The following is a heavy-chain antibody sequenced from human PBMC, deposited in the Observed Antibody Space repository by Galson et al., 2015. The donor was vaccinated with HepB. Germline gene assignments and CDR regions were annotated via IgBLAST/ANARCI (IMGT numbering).Heavy chain of an antibody. D-gene: IGHD3-10*01. J-gene: IGHJ4*02. Sequence: SVKVSCKASGYTFTSYDIHWVRQATGQGLEWMGWMGSKSGNTGYAQKFQGRVTMTRNTSITTAYMELTSLKSEDTAVYYCARGGGGSVDYWGQGTLVTVSS. V-gene: IGHV1-8*01. CDR3: ARGGGGSVDY. CDR2: MGSKSGNT. CDR1: GYTFTSYD.